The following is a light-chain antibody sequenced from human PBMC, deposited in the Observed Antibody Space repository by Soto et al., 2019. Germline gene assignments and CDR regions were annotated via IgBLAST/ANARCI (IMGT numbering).Light chain of an antibody. J-gene: IGLJ2*01. CDR2: LNSDVSH. CDR1: SGHSNYA. CDR3: QTWGSGIVV. Sequence: QSVLTQSPSASASLGASVKLTCTLSSGHSNYAIAWHQQQSEKGARYLMKLNSDVSHRQGDGIPDRFSGSSSGAERYLTISSLQADEEADYCCQTWGSGIVVFGGGTKLTVL. V-gene: IGLV4-69*01.